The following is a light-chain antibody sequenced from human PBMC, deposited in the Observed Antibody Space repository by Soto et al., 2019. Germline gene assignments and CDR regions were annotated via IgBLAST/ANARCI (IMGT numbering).Light chain of an antibody. Sequence: QSALTQPASVSGSHGQSITISCTGTSSDVGGYNYVSWYQQHPGKAPKLMIYEVSNRPSGVSNRFSGSKSGNTASLTISGLQAEDEADYYCSSYTCSSTYVFGTGPKLTVL. V-gene: IGLV2-14*01. J-gene: IGLJ1*01. CDR3: SSYTCSSTYV. CDR2: EVS. CDR1: SSDVGGYNY.